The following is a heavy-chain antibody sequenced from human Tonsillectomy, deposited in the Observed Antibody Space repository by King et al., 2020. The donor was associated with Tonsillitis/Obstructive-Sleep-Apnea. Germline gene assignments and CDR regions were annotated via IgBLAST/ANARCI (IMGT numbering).Heavy chain of an antibody. CDR3: ARVPAYSGSYYFAFDI. CDR2: INDSGST. J-gene: IGHJ3*02. CDR1: GGSFSGYY. D-gene: IGHD1-26*01. V-gene: IGHV4-34*01. Sequence: QVQLQQWGAGLLKPSETLSLTCAVYGGSFSGYYWSWIRQPPGKGLEWIGEINDSGSTNYNPSLKSRVTISVDTSKNPFSLNLSSVTAADTAVYYCARVPAYSGSYYFAFDIWGQGTMVTVSS.